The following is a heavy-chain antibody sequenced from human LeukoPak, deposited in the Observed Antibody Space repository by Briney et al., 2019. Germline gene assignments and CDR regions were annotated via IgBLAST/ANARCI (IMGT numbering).Heavy chain of an antibody. Sequence: ASVKVSCKASGYTFTSYDINWVRQATGQGLEWMGWMNPNSGNTGYAQKFQGRVTMTRNTSISTAYMELSSLRSEDTAVYYCARDYGSTEAAYYYYYYGMDVWGQGTTVTVSS. CDR3: ARDYGSTEAAYYYYYYGMDV. CDR1: GYTFTSYD. D-gene: IGHD3-10*01. V-gene: IGHV1-8*01. CDR2: MNPNSGNT. J-gene: IGHJ6*02.